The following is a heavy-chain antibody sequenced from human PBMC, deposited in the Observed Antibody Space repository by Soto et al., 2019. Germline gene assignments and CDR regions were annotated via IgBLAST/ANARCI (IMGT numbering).Heavy chain of an antibody. V-gene: IGHV4-4*02. D-gene: IGHD6-6*01. J-gene: IGHJ5*02. CDR3: ARGSAEYSNWCDP. CDR2: IYNSGST. CDR1: GGSISSSNW. Sequence: QVQLQESGPGLVKPSGTLSLTCAVSGGSISSSNWWSWVRQPPGKGLEWIGEIYNSGSTNYNPSLKSRVTMSVDKSKNQFSLKLSSVTAADTAVYYCARGSAEYSNWCDPWGEGTLVTVSS.